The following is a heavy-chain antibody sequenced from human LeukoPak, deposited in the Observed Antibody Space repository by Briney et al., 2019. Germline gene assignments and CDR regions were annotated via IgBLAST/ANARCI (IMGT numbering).Heavy chain of an antibody. J-gene: IGHJ4*02. CDR3: AKRARSYYDILTGWDY. CDR1: GFTFSTYA. CDR2: ISGGGETT. Sequence: GGSLRLSCAASGFTFSTYAMSWVRQAPGKGLEWVSSISGGGETTHYAESVKGRFTISRDNSKNTLYLQMNSLRAEDTAVYYCAKRARSYYDILTGWDYWGQGTLVTVSS. D-gene: IGHD3-9*01. V-gene: IGHV3-23*01.